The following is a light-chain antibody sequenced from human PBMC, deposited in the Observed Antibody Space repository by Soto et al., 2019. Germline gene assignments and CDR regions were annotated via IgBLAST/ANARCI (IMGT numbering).Light chain of an antibody. CDR3: SSYTSSSNVV. CDR2: EVS. J-gene: IGLJ2*01. V-gene: IGLV2-14*01. CDR1: RSDVGCYND. Sequence: QSALTPPSSVSGSPGQSITISCTGTRSDVGCYNDVSWYQQHPGKAPKLLIYEVSNRPSGVSNRFSRSKSGNTASLTISGHQAEDEADYYCSSYTSSSNVVFGGGTKLTVL.